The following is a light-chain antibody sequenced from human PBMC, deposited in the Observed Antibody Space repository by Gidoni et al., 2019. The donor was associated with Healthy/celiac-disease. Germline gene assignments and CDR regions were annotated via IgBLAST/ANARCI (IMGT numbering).Light chain of an antibody. V-gene: IGKV1-39*01. CDR1: QSISSY. CDR3: QQSYSTLYT. CDR2: AAS. Sequence: DIQMTQSPSSMSASVGDRVTIPCQASQSISSYLNWYQQKPGKAPKLLIYAASSLQSGVPSRFSGSGSGTDFTLTISSLQPEDFATYYCQQSYSTLYTFGQGTKLEIK. J-gene: IGKJ2*01.